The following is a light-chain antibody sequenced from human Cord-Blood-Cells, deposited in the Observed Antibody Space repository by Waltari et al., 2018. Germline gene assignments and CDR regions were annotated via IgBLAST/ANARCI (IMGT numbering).Light chain of an antibody. V-gene: IGLV2-23*01. Sequence: QSALTQPASVSGSPGQSITIPCTGTSSDVGSYKLVSWYQQNPGKAPKFMIYGGIKLPSGVSNRFSGSKSGNTASLTSSWLQAEDEADYYCCSYAGSSTLFGGGTKLTVL. CDR2: GGI. CDR3: CSYAGSSTL. J-gene: IGLJ2*01. CDR1: SSDVGSYKL.